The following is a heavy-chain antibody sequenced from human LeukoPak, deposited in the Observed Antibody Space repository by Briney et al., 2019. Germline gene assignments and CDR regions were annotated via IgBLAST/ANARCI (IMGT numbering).Heavy chain of an antibody. CDR3: ARRRYNWNAIDY. V-gene: IGHV3-23*01. CDR1: GFTFSSYW. Sequence: GGSLRLSCAASGFTFSSYWMSWVRQAPGKGLEWVSAISGSGGSTYYADSVKGRFTISRGNSKNSLYLQMNSLRAEDTAVYYCARRRYNWNAIDYWGQGTLVTVSS. D-gene: IGHD1-20*01. CDR2: ISGSGGST. J-gene: IGHJ4*02.